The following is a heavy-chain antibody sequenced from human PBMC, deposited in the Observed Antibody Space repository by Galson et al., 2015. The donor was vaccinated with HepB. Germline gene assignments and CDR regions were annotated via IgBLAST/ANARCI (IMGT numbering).Heavy chain of an antibody. D-gene: IGHD1-26*01. J-gene: IGHJ1*01. V-gene: IGHV1-69*02. Sequence: SVKVSCKTSGGTFSSYTISWVRQAPGQGLEWMGRIIPILGIANYAQKFQGRVTITADKSTSTAYMELSSLRSEDTAVYYCARQPKLKYSGSYFPYFGYFQHWGQGTLVTVSS. CDR3: ARQPKLKYSGSYFPYFGYFQH. CDR2: IIPILGIA. CDR1: GGTFSSYT.